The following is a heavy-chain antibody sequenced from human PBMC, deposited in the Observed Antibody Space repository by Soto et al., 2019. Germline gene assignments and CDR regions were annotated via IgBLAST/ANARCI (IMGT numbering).Heavy chain of an antibody. Sequence: GGSLRLSCAASGFTFREAWMSWVRQAPGKGLEWVGRIKSKSDGETTDYAAPVKGRFTISRGDSEKTLHLQMNSLKAEDSAIYYCVTAGPELYYYYYGMDVWGQGTTVTVSS. CDR3: VTAGPELYYYYYGMDV. D-gene: IGHD1-7*01. V-gene: IGHV3-15*01. CDR2: IKSKSDGETT. CDR1: GFTFREAW. J-gene: IGHJ6*02.